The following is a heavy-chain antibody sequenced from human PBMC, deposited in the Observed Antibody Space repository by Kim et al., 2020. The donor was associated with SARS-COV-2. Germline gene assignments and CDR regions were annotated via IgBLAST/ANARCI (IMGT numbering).Heavy chain of an antibody. V-gene: IGHV1-69*13. D-gene: IGHD2-2*01. J-gene: IGHJ6*02. CDR3: ASPYVGYCSSTSCYESLINYYGMDV. CDR2: IIPIFGTA. CDR1: GGTFSSYA. Sequence: SVKVSCKASGGTFSSYAISWVRQAPGQGLEWMGGIIPIFGTANYAQKFQGRVTITADESTSTAYMELSSLRSEDTAVYYCASPYVGYCSSTSCYESLINYYGMDVWGQGTTVTVSS.